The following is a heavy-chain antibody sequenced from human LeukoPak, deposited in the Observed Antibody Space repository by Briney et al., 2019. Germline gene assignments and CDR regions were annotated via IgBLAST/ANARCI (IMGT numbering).Heavy chain of an antibody. Sequence: PGGSLRLFCAASGFTFSSYSMNWVRQAPGKGLEWDSSMSSSSSYIYYADSVKGRFTISRDNAKNSLYLQMNSLRAEDTAVYYCARDYCSSTSCYLPFDYWGQGTLVTVSS. CDR2: MSSSSSYI. J-gene: IGHJ4*02. D-gene: IGHD2-2*01. CDR1: GFTFSSYS. V-gene: IGHV3-21*01. CDR3: ARDYCSSTSCYLPFDY.